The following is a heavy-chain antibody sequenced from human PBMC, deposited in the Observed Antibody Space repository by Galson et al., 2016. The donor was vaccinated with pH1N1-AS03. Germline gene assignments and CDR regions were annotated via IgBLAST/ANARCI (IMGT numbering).Heavy chain of an antibody. Sequence: SLRLSCAASGFTYDVYWMTWVRQAPGKGLEWVAKINQDGSDKKYTKSVKGRLTISRDNAENSLYLQMNSLRSEDTAVYYCATGGTYTSGWILDYWGQGTLVAVSS. CDR2: INQDGSDK. J-gene: IGHJ4*02. V-gene: IGHV3-7*03. CDR3: ATGGTYTSGWILDY. CDR1: GFTYDVYW. D-gene: IGHD6-19*01.